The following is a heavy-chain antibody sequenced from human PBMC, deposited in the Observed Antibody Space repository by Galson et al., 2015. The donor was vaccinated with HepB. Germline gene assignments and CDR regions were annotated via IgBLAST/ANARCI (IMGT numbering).Heavy chain of an antibody. CDR3: ARSYSSSWHRFDI. Sequence: SLRLSCAASGFTFSSYAMTWVRQAPGKGLEWVSSISASGVATHYADSVRGRFTISRDNSMNTLYLEMNSLRPEDTAVYYCARSYSSSWHRFDIWGQGTLVTVSS. V-gene: IGHV3-23*01. J-gene: IGHJ4*02. D-gene: IGHD6-13*01. CDR2: ISASGVAT. CDR1: GFTFSSYA.